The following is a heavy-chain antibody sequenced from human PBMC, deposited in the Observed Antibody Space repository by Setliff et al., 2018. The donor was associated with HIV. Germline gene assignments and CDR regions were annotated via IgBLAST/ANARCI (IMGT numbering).Heavy chain of an antibody. CDR1: GGSVSSSSSY. CDR2: VCYSRGP. J-gene: IGHJ4*02. CDR3: ARHGVDDTSANYFRFGVHDH. D-gene: IGHD3-22*01. Sequence: PSETLSLTCTASGGSVSSSSSYWGWIRQPPGKGLEWIGNVCYSRGPYYNPSLKSRVTISVDTSKNQFSLKLSSVTAADTAVYYCARHGVDDTSANYFRFGVHDHWGQGTLVTVSS. V-gene: IGHV4-39*01.